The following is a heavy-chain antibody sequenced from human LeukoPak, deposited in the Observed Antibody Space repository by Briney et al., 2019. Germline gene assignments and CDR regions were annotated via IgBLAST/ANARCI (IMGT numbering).Heavy chain of an antibody. CDR2: ISYDGTKK. V-gene: IGHV3-30*03. CDR3: ARDSLVSHFDY. D-gene: IGHD2-8*02. J-gene: IGHJ4*02. Sequence: GRSLRLSCAASGFTFSSYGMHWVRQAPGKGLEWVAIISYDGTKKYFADSVKGRFTISRDNSKNTLYLHMNSLRAEDTAVYYCARDSLVSHFDYWGQGTLVTVSS. CDR1: GFTFSSYG.